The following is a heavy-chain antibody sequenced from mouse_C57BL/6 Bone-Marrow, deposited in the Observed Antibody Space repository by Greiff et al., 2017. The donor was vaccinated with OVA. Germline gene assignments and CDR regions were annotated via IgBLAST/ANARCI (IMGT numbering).Heavy chain of an antibody. CDR1: GFNIKNTY. D-gene: IGHD1-1*01. CDR2: IDPANGNT. Sequence: VQLKESVAELVRPGASVKLSCTASGFNIKNTYMHWVKQRPEQGLEWIGRIDPANGNTKYAPKFQGKATITADTSSNTAYLQLSSLTSEDTAIYYCARRATTVVAHYAMDYWGQGTSVTVSS. J-gene: IGHJ4*01. V-gene: IGHV14-3*01. CDR3: ARRATTVVAHYAMDY.